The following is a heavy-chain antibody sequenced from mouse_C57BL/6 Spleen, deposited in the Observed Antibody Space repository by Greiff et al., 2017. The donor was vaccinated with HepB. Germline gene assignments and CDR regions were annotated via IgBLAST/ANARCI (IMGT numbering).Heavy chain of an antibody. D-gene: IGHD2-12*01. CDR1: GYTFTDYN. Sequence: VQLQQSGPELVKPGASVKMSCKASGYTFTDYNMHWVKQSHGKSLEWIGYINPNNGGTSYNQKFKGKATLTVNKSSSTAYMELRSLTSEDSAVCYCVDYSNDEGVFDYWGQGTTLTVSS. CDR3: VDYSNDEGVFDY. V-gene: IGHV1-22*01. J-gene: IGHJ2*01. CDR2: INPNNGGT.